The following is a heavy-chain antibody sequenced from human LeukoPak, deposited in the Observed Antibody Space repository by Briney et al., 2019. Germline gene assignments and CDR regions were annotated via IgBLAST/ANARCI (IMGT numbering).Heavy chain of an antibody. CDR3: ARGIRYYFDY. Sequence: SETLSLTCAVYGGSFSGYYWSWIRQPPGKGLEWIGEINHSGSTNYNPSLKSRVTISVDTSKSQFSLKLSSVTAADTAVYYCARGIRYYFDYWGQGTLVTVSS. CDR1: GGSFSGYY. J-gene: IGHJ4*02. V-gene: IGHV4-34*01. CDR2: INHSGST. D-gene: IGHD4-17*01.